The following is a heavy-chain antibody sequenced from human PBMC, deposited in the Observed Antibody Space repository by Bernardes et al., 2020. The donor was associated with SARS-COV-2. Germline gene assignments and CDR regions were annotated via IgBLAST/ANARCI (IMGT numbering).Heavy chain of an antibody. J-gene: IGHJ4*02. V-gene: IGHV3-21*01. Sequence: GGSLRLSCEASGFTLSIFFMHWVRQAPGKGLEWVSSISPTGASTYYADSVEGRFTISRDNAKRSVYLHMNSLRAEDTAVYYCARVWRTPAATHLDYWGRGTRVTVSS. CDR2: ISPTGAST. D-gene: IGHD6-25*01. CDR1: GFTLSIFF. CDR3: ARVWRTPAATHLDY.